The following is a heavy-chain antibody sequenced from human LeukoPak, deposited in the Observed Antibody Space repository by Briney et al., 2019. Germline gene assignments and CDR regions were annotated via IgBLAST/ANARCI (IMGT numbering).Heavy chain of an antibody. CDR2: ISWNSGSI. D-gene: IGHD3-9*01. V-gene: IGHV3-9*01. CDR3: AKGDYDILTGYYWQYFQH. J-gene: IGHJ1*01. Sequence: QSGGSLRLSCAASGFTFDDYAMHWVRQAPGKGLEWVSGISWNSGSIGYADSVKGRFTISRDNAKNSLYLQMNSLRAEDTALYYCAKGDYDILTGYYWQYFQHWGQGTLVTVSS. CDR1: GFTFDDYA.